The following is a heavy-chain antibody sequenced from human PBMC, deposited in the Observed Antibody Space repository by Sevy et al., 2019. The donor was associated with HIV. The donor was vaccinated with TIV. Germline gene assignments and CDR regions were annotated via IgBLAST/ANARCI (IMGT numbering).Heavy chain of an antibody. D-gene: IGHD1-1*01. CDR2: INEDGSDK. CDR1: GFTFSTYW. Sequence: GGSLRLSCAASGFTFSTYWMSWVRQAPGKGLEWVANINEDGSDKYYVDSVKGRFTISRDNAKNSLCLQMNSLRAEDTAVYYCARRWVLQSRTLFDYWGQGTLVTVSS. CDR3: ARRWVLQSRTLFDY. V-gene: IGHV3-7*01. J-gene: IGHJ4*02.